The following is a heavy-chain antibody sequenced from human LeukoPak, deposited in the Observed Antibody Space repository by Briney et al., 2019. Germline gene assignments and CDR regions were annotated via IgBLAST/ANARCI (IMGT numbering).Heavy chain of an antibody. Sequence: GASVKVSCKASGGTFSSYAISWVRQAPGQGLEWMGGIIPIFGTASYAQKFQGRVTITADESTSTAYMELSSLRSEDTAVYYCARVGAAGTKNHDYWGQGTLVTVSS. J-gene: IGHJ4*02. CDR3: ARVGAAGTKNHDY. CDR1: GGTFSSYA. V-gene: IGHV1-69*13. CDR2: IIPIFGTA. D-gene: IGHD6-13*01.